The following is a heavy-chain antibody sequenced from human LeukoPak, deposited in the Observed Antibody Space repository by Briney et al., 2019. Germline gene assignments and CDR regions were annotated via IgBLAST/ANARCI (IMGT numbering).Heavy chain of an antibody. V-gene: IGHV1-2*02. Sequence: EASVKVSCKASRYTFTGYYMHWVRQAPGQGLEWMGWITPNSGGTNYAQKFRGRVTMTRDTAISTAYMELSRLRSDDTAVYYCAREVFGATMIDYWGQGTLVTVSS. CDR1: RYTFTGYY. D-gene: IGHD1-26*01. CDR3: AREVFGATMIDY. J-gene: IGHJ4*02. CDR2: ITPNSGGT.